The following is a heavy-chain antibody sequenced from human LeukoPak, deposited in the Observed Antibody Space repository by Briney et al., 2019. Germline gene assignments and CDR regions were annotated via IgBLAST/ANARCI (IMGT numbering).Heavy chain of an antibody. CDR2: ISGSGGST. Sequence: GGSLRLSCAASGFTFSSYAMSWVRQAPGKGLEWVSAISGSGGSTYYADSVKGRFTISRDNSKNTLYLQMNSLRAEDTAVYYCARDWPIAAAYYYYYGMDVWGQGTTATVSS. J-gene: IGHJ6*02. CDR1: GFTFSSYA. D-gene: IGHD6-13*01. V-gene: IGHV3-23*01. CDR3: ARDWPIAAAYYYYYGMDV.